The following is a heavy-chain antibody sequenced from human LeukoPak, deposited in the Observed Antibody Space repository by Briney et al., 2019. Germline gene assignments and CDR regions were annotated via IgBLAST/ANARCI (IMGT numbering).Heavy chain of an antibody. CDR2: INHSGST. CDR1: GGSFSGYY. D-gene: IGHD3-10*01. CDR3: ARPRGANWFDP. Sequence: SETLSLTCAVYGGSFSGYYWSWIRQPPGKGLEWIGEINHSGSTNYNPSLKSRVTISVDTSKNQFSLKLSSVTAADTAVYYCARPRGANWFDPWGQGTLVTVSS. J-gene: IGHJ5*02. V-gene: IGHV4-34*01.